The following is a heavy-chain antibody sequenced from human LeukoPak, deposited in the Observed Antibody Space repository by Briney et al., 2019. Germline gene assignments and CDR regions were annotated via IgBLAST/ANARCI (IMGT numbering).Heavy chain of an antibody. V-gene: IGHV4-38-2*02. CDR3: ARAGSGSFIFDY. CDR2: IYHSGST. CDR1: GGSISSYY. Sequence: SETLSLTCTVSGGSISSYYWSWIRQPPGKGLEWIGSIYHSGSTYYNPSLKSRVTISVDTSKNQFSLKLSSVTAADTAVYYCARAGSGSFIFDYWGQGTLVTVSS. D-gene: IGHD3-10*01. J-gene: IGHJ4*02.